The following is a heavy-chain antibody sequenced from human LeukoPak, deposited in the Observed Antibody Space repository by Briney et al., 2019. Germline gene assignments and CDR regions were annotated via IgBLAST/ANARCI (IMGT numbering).Heavy chain of an antibody. V-gene: IGHV4-39*01. J-gene: IGHJ4*02. Sequence: SETLSLTCTVSGGSISSSNYYWGWIRQPPGKGLEWIGSIYYSGSTYYNSSLKSRVTISIDTSKNQFSLKLSSVTAADTAVYYCARRAAAHSNFDYWGQGTLVTVSS. CDR2: IYYSGST. CDR3: ARRAAAHSNFDY. D-gene: IGHD6-13*01. CDR1: GGSISSSNYY.